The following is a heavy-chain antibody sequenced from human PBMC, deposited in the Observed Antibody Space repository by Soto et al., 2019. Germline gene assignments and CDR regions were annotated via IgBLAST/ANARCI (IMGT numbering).Heavy chain of an antibody. Sequence: SSVKVSCKASGGTFSSYAISWVRQAPGQGLEWMGGIIPIFGTANYAQKFQGRVTITADESTSTAYMELSSLRSEDTAVYYCARTRLPLHYGSGMGPQDTYYYYGMDVWGQGTTVTVSS. CDR1: GGTFSSYA. D-gene: IGHD3-10*01. CDR3: ARTRLPLHYGSGMGPQDTYYYYGMDV. J-gene: IGHJ6*02. CDR2: IIPIFGTA. V-gene: IGHV1-69*13.